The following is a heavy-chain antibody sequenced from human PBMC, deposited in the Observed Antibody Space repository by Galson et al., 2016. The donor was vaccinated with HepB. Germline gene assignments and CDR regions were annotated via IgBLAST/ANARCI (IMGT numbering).Heavy chain of an antibody. CDR3: ARDRYYASSGHFAFDI. CDR2: INPNSGGT. Sequence: SVKVSCKASGYTFTDYYMHWVRQAPGQGLEWMGWINPNSGGTNYAQKFQGRVTMTRDTSISTAYMELSRLRSDDTAVYYCARDRYYASSGHFAFDIWGQGTMVTVSS. D-gene: IGHD3-22*01. J-gene: IGHJ3*02. CDR1: GYTFTDYY. V-gene: IGHV1-2*02.